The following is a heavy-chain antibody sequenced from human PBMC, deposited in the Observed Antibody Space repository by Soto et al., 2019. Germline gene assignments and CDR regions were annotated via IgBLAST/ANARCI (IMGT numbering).Heavy chain of an antibody. CDR3: AKGSRYYDILTGRAYYFDY. J-gene: IGHJ4*02. Sequence: GGSLRLSCAASGFTFSSYAMSWVRQAPGKGLEWVSAISGSGGSTYYADSVKGRFTISRDNSKNTLYLQMNSLRAEDTAVYYCAKGSRYYDILTGRAYYFDYWGQGTLVTVSS. V-gene: IGHV3-23*01. CDR1: GFTFSSYA. D-gene: IGHD3-9*01. CDR2: ISGSGGST.